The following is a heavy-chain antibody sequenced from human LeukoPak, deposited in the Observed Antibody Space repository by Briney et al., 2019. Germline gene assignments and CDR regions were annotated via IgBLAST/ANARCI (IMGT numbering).Heavy chain of an antibody. D-gene: IGHD3-10*01. V-gene: IGHV1-2*02. CDR3: ARESSMVRGVIGY. J-gene: IGHJ4*02. CDR2: INPNSGGT. Sequence: ASVKVSCKASGYTFTGYYVHWVRQAPGQGLEWMGWINPNSGGTNYAQKFRGRVTMTRDTSISTAYMELSRLRSDDTAVYYCARESSMVRGVIGYWGQGTLVTVSS. CDR1: GYTFTGYY.